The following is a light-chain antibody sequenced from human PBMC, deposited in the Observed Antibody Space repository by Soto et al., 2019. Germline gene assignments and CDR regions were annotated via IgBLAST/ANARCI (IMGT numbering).Light chain of an antibody. V-gene: IGKV1-39*01. Sequence: DIQMTQSPSSLSASVGDRVTITCRASQSISNYLNWYQQKPGKAPKLLIYAASSLQSGVPSSFSGSGSGTDFTLTISSLQPEDFATYYCQQSYSTPWTCGQGTKVEIK. CDR2: AAS. J-gene: IGKJ1*01. CDR1: QSISNY. CDR3: QQSYSTPWT.